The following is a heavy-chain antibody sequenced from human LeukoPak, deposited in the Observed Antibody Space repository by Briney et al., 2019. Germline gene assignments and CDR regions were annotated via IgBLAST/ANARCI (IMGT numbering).Heavy chain of an antibody. V-gene: IGHV3-48*03. CDR3: ARPPYYLYDSSGYFGY. J-gene: IGHJ4*02. CDR2: ISSSGSTI. CDR1: GFTFSSYE. Sequence: TGGSLRLSCAASGFTFSSYEMNWVRQAPGKGLEWVSYISSSGSTIYYADSVKGRFTISRDNAKNSLYLQMNSLRAEDTAVYYCARPPYYLYDSSGYFGYWGQGTLVTVSS. D-gene: IGHD3-22*01.